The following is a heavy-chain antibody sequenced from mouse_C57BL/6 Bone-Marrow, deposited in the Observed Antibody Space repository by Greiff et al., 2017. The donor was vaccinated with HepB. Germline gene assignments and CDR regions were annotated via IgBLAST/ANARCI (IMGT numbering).Heavy chain of an antibody. D-gene: IGHD2-2*01. Sequence: DVKLVESGGGLVQPGESLKLSCESNEYEFPSHDMSWVRKTPEKRLELVAAINSDGGSTYYPDTMERRFIISRDNTNKTLYLQMSSLRSEDTALYYCARGMVTRGVDYWGQGTTLTVSS. V-gene: IGHV5-2*01. CDR3: ARGMVTRGVDY. J-gene: IGHJ2*01. CDR2: INSDGGST. CDR1: EYEFPSHD.